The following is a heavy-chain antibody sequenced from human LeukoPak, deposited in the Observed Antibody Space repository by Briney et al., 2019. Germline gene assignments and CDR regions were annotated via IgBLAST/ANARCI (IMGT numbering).Heavy chain of an antibody. V-gene: IGHV3-7*01. CDR2: INEDGSEK. J-gene: IGHJ3*02. D-gene: IGHD3-10*01. CDR3: ARGFDGRSGFDI. CDR1: GFTFSGYW. Sequence: PGGSLSLSCAVSGFTFSGYWMSWFRQAPGNGLEWVATINEDGSEKYYVDSVKGRFTISRDNAKNSLYLQMNSLRAEDTTLYYCARGFDGRSGFDIWGQGTMVTVSS.